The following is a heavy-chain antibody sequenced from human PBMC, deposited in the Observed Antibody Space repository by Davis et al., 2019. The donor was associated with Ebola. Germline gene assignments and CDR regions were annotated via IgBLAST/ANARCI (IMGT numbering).Heavy chain of an antibody. CDR3: ARGVVTKGVYYFDY. J-gene: IGHJ4*02. D-gene: IGHD2-21*02. Sequence: ASVKVSCKASGYTFTTYTIHWVRQAPGQRLEWMGWINVGSDITKYSQKFQDRVTITKDTSANTAYLELSSLTSEDTAVYYCARGVVTKGVYYFDYWGQGTLVTVSS. V-gene: IGHV1-3*01. CDR1: GYTFTTYT. CDR2: INVGSDIT.